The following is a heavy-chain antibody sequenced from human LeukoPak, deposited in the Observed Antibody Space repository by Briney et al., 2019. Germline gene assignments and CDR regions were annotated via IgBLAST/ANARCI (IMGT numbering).Heavy chain of an antibody. V-gene: IGHV4-4*07. CDR3: ARAASDYDILTGYSHTRFEY. CDR2: VCSSGST. CDR1: GASISSYC. Sequence: SETLSLTCTVSGASISSYCWSWIRQPAGKGLEWIGRVCSSGSTNYNPSLTSRVTLSVDTSKNQFSLKLSSVTAADTAVYYCARAASDYDILTGYSHTRFEYWGQGTLVTVSS. J-gene: IGHJ4*02. D-gene: IGHD3-9*01.